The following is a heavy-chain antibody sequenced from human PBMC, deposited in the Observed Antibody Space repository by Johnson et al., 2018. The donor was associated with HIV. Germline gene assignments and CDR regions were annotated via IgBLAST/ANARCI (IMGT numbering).Heavy chain of an antibody. CDR2: IYSGGST. Sequence: VQLVESGGGLVQPGGSLRVSCAASGFTVSSNYMSWVRQAPGKGLEWVSVIYSGGSTYYADSVQGRYTISRDNSKNTLYLQMNSLRADDTAVYYWARAYSYGAFDIWGQGTRVTVSS. D-gene: IGHD5-18*01. CDR3: ARAYSYGAFDI. J-gene: IGHJ3*02. V-gene: IGHV3-66*01. CDR1: GFTVSSNY.